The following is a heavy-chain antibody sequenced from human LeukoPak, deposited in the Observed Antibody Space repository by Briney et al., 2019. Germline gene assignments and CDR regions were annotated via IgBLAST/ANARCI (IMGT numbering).Heavy chain of an antibody. V-gene: IGHV1-46*01. J-gene: IGHJ6*03. Sequence: ASVKVSCKASGYTFTSYYMHWVRQTPGQGLEWMGIINPSGGSTSYAQKFQGRVTMTRDMSTSTVYMELSSLRSEDTAVYYCARADSYANPYYSYMDVWGKGTTVTVSS. CDR3: ARADSYANPYYSYMDV. CDR2: INPSGGST. CDR1: GYTFTSYY. D-gene: IGHD3-10*01.